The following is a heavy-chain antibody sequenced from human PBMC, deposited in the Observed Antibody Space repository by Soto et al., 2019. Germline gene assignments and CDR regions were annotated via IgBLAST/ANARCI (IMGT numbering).Heavy chain of an antibody. CDR2: ISPSSGHI. D-gene: IGHD2-15*01. V-gene: IGHV3-21*06. CDR3: SGCSGGACHKNYGMDV. CDR1: GFTFSICT. Sequence: GVSLRLSCAVSGFTFSICTMNWVRQAPGKGLEWVSSISPSSGHIYYADSVKGRFTISRDNAKNSLFLQMNSLRGEDTAVYYCSGCSGGACHKNYGMDVWGQGTTVTVSS. J-gene: IGHJ6*02.